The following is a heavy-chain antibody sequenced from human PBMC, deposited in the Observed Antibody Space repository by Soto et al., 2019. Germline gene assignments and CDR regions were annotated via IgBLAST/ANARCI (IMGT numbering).Heavy chain of an antibody. CDR3: AKIDY. Sequence: GSLRLSCAASGFTFSSYGMHWVRQAPGKGLEWVAVISYDGSNKYYADSVKGRFTISRDNSKNTLYLQMNSLRAEDTAVYYCAKIDYWGQGTLVTVSS. CDR1: GFTFSSYG. J-gene: IGHJ4*02. V-gene: IGHV3-30*18. CDR2: ISYDGSNK.